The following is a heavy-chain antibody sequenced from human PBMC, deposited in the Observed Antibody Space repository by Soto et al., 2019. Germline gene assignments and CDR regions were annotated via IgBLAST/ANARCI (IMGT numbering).Heavy chain of an antibody. CDR2: ISPAFATP. D-gene: IGHD1-20*01. CDR1: GGTMSSFA. CDR3: ARGADVFGYNWKYGPFEV. V-gene: IGHV1-69*01. Sequence: QVQLVQSGAEVKNPGSSVNVSCKTVGGTMSSFALSWVRQAPGQGLEWMGGISPAFATPSHAQKFQDRVTISADESTSTVDMEVRPLRSEDSAVYFCARGADVFGYNWKYGPFEVWGQGAQITVSS. J-gene: IGHJ4*02.